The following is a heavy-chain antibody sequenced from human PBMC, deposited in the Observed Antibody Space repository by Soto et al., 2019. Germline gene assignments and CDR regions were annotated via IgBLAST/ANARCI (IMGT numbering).Heavy chain of an antibody. CDR2: IYHSGST. CDR1: SDSISSVNW. CDR3: ARGQYYFDY. J-gene: IGHJ4*02. V-gene: IGHV4-4*02. Sequence: SETLSLTCVVSSDSISSVNWWSWVRQSPGKGLEWIGEIYHSGSTNYNPSLKSRVAISVDKSKNQFSLKLTSLTAADTAVYYCARGQYYFDYWGPGTLVTVSS.